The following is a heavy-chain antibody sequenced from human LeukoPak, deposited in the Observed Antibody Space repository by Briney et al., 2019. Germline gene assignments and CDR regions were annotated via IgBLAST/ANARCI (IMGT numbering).Heavy chain of an antibody. CDR3: TRLPRETAGDY. CDR1: GFTFRHSW. Sequence: GGSQRLSCEASGFTFRHSWLSWIRQTPGKGLEWVANIHPDSSDKFYVDSMEGRFTISRDNTKNSLYLQIDNARLDDTGLYYCTRLPRETAGDYWGQGVPVIVS. CDR2: IHPDSSDK. D-gene: IGHD1-14*01. V-gene: IGHV3-7*03. J-gene: IGHJ4*02.